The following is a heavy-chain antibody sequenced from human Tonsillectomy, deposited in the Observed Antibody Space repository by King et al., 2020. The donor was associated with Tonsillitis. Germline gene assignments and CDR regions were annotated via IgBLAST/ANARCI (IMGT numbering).Heavy chain of an antibody. J-gene: IGHJ4*01. CDR2: THYRSKWYN. V-gene: IGHV6-1*01. Sequence: VQLQQSGPGLVKPSQTLSLTCAISGDSVSSKSAAWNWIRQSPSRGLEWLGRTHYRSKWYNDYAVSVKSRITINPDTSKNQFSLQLNSVTPEDTAVYXCAXXRLRXXASNXDYWXXGTLVTVXS. CDR1: GDSVSSKSAA. CDR3: AXXRLRXXASNXDY.